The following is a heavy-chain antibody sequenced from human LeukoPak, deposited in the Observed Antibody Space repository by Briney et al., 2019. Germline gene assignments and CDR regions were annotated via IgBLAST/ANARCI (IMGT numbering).Heavy chain of an antibody. J-gene: IGHJ3*02. CDR2: IYHSGST. CDR1: GYSISSGYY. Sequence: SETLSLTCAVSGYSISSGYYWGWIRQPPGQGLEWIGSIYHSGSTYYNPSLKSRVTISVDTSKNQFSLKLSSVTAADTAVYYCARLHGGTISGVVIYNAFDIWGQGTMVTVSS. V-gene: IGHV4-38-2*01. CDR3: ARLHGGTISGVVIYNAFDI. D-gene: IGHD3-3*01.